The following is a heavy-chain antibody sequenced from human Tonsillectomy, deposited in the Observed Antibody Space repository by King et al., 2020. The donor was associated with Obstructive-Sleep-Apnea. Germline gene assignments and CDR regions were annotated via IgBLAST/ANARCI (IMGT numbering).Heavy chain of an antibody. V-gene: IGHV3-23*04. Sequence: VQLVESGGGLVRPGGSLRLSCAASGFTFSSYAMSWVRQAPGKGLQWVSAISGIGGGPYYADSVKGRFTISRDSSKNTRYLQMNSLRAEDTAVYYCAKGRRLAVAGTSFDYWGQGTLVTVSS. CDR3: AKGRRLAVAGTSFDY. CDR2: ISGIGGGP. J-gene: IGHJ4*02. CDR1: GFTFSSYA. D-gene: IGHD6-19*01.